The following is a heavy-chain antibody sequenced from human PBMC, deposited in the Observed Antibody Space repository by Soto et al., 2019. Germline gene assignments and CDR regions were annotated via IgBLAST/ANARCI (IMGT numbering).Heavy chain of an antibody. CDR2: ISASGGST. J-gene: IGHJ4*02. Sequence: LRLSCAASGFIFSNYAMSWVRQAPGKGLEWVSAISASGGSTYYADSVKGRFTIYRDNSKNTLYLQMNSLRDDHMAVYYCAKEPEYWGQGTLVTVYS. CDR1: GFIFSNYA. V-gene: IGHV3-23*01. CDR3: AKEPEY.